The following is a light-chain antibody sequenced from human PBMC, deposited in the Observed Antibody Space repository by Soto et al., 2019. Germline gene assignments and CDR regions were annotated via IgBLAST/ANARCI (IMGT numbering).Light chain of an antibody. Sequence: TQCPATLSVSPGERATLSCRASQSIRSYLNWYQQKQGKAPKLLIYAASSLQSGVPSRLSGSGYGTDLTITISSLQHEDFETYLCQQSYSNTWTFGHGTKVDIK. CDR1: QSIRSY. J-gene: IGKJ1*01. CDR3: QQSYSNTWT. CDR2: AAS. V-gene: IGKV1-39*01.